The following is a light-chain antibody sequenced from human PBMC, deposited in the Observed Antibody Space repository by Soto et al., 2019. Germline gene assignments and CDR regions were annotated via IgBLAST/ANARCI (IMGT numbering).Light chain of an antibody. CDR2: DAS. CDR1: QSISSW. J-gene: IGKJ1*01. CDR3: QQYNTFWT. V-gene: IGKV1-5*01. Sequence: VQMNQSPSTLSASVGDRVTMPCRASQSISSWLAWYQQKPGKAPKLLIYDASSLESGVPSRFSGSGSGTEFTLTISSLQPDDFATYYCQQYNTFWTFGPGTKVDI.